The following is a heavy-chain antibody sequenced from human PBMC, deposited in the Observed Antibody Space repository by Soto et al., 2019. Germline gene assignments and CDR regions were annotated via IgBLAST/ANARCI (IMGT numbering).Heavy chain of an antibody. D-gene: IGHD5-18*01. CDR3: ARSKGGYSYPYYYYGMDI. Sequence: GSLRLACAASGFTFSSYGMHWVLQAPCKGLEWVAVIWYDGSNKYYADSVKGRFTISRDNSKNTLYLQMNSLRAEDTAVYYCARSKGGYSYPYYYYGMDIWGQGTTVTVSS. CDR2: IWYDGSNK. V-gene: IGHV3-33*01. J-gene: IGHJ6*01. CDR1: GFTFSSYG.